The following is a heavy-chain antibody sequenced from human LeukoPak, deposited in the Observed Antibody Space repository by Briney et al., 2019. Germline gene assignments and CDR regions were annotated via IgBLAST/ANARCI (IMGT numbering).Heavy chain of an antibody. Sequence: GGSLRLSCAASGFTFSSNYMSWVRQAPGKGLEWVSVIYSGGSTYYADSVKGRFTISRDNSKNTLFLQMNSLRAEDTAVYYCARSNSGYDFLNYFDYWGQGILVTVSS. CDR3: ARSNSGYDFLNYFDY. V-gene: IGHV3-53*01. J-gene: IGHJ4*02. D-gene: IGHD5-12*01. CDR1: GFTFSSNY. CDR2: IYSGGST.